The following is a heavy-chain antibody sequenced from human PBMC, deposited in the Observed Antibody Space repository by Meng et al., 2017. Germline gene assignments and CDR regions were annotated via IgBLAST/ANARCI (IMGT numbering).Heavy chain of an antibody. CDR3: ARGSLVAGPQIDY. Sequence: GGSLRLSCATSGFTFSSYGMHWVRQAPGMGLEWAAVIWYDGSNKYYADSVKGRFTISRDNSKNTLFLQMNSLRVEDTAVYYCARGSLVAGPQIDYWGQGTLVTVSS. CDR1: GFTFSSYG. CDR2: IWYDGSNK. D-gene: IGHD6-19*01. J-gene: IGHJ4*02. V-gene: IGHV3-33*01.